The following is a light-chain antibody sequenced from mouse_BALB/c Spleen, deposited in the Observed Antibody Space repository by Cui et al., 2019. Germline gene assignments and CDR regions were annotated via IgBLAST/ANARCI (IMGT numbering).Light chain of an antibody. CDR1: QNILRSGNQRYC. CDR3: QQHLHIPWT. CDR2: WTS. J-gene: IGKJ1*01. Sequence: LTVSAGERVPISCKSNQNILRSGNQRYCLVWNQRKPGQTPTPLITWTSGRYSGVPDRFIGSGSLTDFTLTISSVQAEDVAVYFCQQHLHIPWTFGGGTKLEIK. V-gene: IGKV8-16*01.